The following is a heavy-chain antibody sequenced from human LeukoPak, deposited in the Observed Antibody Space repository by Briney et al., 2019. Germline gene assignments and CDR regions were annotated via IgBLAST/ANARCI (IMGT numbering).Heavy chain of an antibody. CDR2: ISWNSGSI. CDR1: GFTFDDYA. J-gene: IGHJ4*02. V-gene: IGHV3-9*01. Sequence: GGSLRLSCAASGFTFDDYAMHWVRQAPGKGLEWVSGISWNSGSIGYADSVKGRFTISRDNAKNSLYLQMNSLRAEDTAVYYCARGYDVGATFDYWGQGTLVTVSS. CDR3: ARGYDVGATFDY. D-gene: IGHD1-26*01.